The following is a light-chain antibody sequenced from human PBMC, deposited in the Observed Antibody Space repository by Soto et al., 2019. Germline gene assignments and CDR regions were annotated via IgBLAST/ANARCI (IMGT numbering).Light chain of an antibody. V-gene: IGKV3-15*01. CDR3: QQYNNWPRAT. Sequence: EIVMTQSPATLSLSPGERATLSCRASESVGRNLAWYQQKPGQAPRLLIYGASTRATAIPPRFSGTGSGTDFTLTISSLQSEDFGVYYCQQYNNWPRATFGGGTKVDI. CDR2: GAS. J-gene: IGKJ4*01. CDR1: ESVGRN.